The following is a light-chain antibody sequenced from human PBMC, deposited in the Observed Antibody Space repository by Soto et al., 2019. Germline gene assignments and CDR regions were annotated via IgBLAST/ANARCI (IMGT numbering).Light chain of an antibody. CDR2: DVS. CDR1: SSDVGGYNY. V-gene: IGLV2-11*01. CDR3: CSYAGSPYV. Sequence: QSVLTQPHSVSGSPGQSVTISCTGTSSDVGGYNYVSWFQQHPGNTPKVMIYDVSKRPSGVPDRFSGSKSGNTASLTISGLQAEDEADYYCCSYAGSPYVFGTGTTVTVL. J-gene: IGLJ1*01.